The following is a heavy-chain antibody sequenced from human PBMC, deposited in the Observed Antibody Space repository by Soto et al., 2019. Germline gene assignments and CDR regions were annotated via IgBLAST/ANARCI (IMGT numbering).Heavy chain of an antibody. D-gene: IGHD3-10*01. CDR3: ARDTDIWFGVVDY. J-gene: IGHJ4*02. Sequence: ASVKVSCKASGYTFTSYDINWVRQATGQGLEWMGWMNPNSGNTGYAQKLQGRVTMTTDTSTSTAYMELSSLRSDDTAVYYCARDTDIWFGVVDYWGQGTLVTVSS. CDR2: MNPNSGNT. V-gene: IGHV1-8*01. CDR1: GYTFTSYD.